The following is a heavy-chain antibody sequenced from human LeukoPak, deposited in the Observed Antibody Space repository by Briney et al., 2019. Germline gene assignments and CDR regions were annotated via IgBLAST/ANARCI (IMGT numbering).Heavy chain of an antibody. V-gene: IGHV3-48*03. CDR1: GFTFNNYE. CDR2: ISSSGSTI. Sequence: PGGSLRLSCAASGFTFNNYEMNWVRQAPGKGLEWVSYISSSGSTIYYADSVKSRFTISRDNAKNSLYQQMNSLRAEDTAVYYCARDRTVEYSSSWYTNDYWGQGTLVTVSS. D-gene: IGHD6-13*01. CDR3: ARDRTVEYSSSWYTNDY. J-gene: IGHJ4*02.